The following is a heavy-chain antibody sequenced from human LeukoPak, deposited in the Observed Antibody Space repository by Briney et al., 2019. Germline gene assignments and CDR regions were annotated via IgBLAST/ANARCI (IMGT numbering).Heavy chain of an antibody. Sequence: PGGSLSPSCAASGFTFSSYCMHWVRQAPGKGLEWVAFIRYDGSNKYYADSVKGRFTISRDNSKNTMYLQMNSQRAKDTYVYYCATYRQVLLPLESWGQGTLVTVSS. CDR1: GFTFSSYC. CDR2: IRYDGSNK. CDR3: ATYRQVLLPLES. D-gene: IGHD2-8*02. J-gene: IGHJ5*02. V-gene: IGHV3-30*02.